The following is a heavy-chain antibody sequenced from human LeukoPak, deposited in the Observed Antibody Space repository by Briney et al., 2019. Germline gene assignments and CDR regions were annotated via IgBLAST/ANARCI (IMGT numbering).Heavy chain of an antibody. CDR2: IYYSGST. V-gene: IGHV4-31*03. J-gene: IGHJ4*02. D-gene: IGHD4-17*01. CDR1: GGSISSGGYY. Sequence: PSQTLSLTCTVSGGSISSGGYYWSWIRQHPGKGLEWIGYIYYSGSTYYNPSLKSRVTISVDMSKNQFSLKLSSVTAADTAVYYCARSLRVTTYYFDYWAREPWSPSPQ. CDR3: ARSLRVTTYYFDY.